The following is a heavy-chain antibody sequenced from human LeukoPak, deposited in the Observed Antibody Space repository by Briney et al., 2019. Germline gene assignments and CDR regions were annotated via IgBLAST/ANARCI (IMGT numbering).Heavy chain of an antibody. Sequence: SVKVSCKASGGTFSSYGISWVRQAPGQGLEWMGGIIPMFDSANYAQKFQDRVTITADESTNTAYMELSSLRSEDTAVYYCARTAFVAALHFDYWGQGTLVTVSS. CDR3: ARTAFVAALHFDY. J-gene: IGHJ4*02. CDR1: GGTFSSYG. CDR2: IIPMFDSA. D-gene: IGHD2-21*01. V-gene: IGHV1-69*13.